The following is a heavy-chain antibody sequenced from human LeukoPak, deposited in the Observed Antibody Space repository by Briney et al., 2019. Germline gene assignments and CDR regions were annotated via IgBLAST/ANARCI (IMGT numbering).Heavy chain of an antibody. CDR3: AKDLIPKVTGVEFDY. Sequence: GGSLRLSCAASGFTFSSYSMNWVRQAPGKGLEWVAFIRYDESTKYYADSVKGQFTISRDNSKNTLYLQMNSLRVEDTALYYCAKDLIPKVTGVEFDYWGQGNLVTVST. D-gene: IGHD3-9*01. CDR1: GFTFSSYS. CDR2: IRYDESTK. J-gene: IGHJ4*02. V-gene: IGHV3-30*02.